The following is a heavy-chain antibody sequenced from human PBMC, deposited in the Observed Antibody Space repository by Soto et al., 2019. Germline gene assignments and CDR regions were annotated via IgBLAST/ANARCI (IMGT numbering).Heavy chain of an antibody. J-gene: IGHJ3*02. V-gene: IGHV1-58*01. D-gene: IGHD3-22*01. Sequence: AASVKVSCKASGFTFTSSAVQWVRQARGQRLEWIGWIVVGSGNTNYAQKFQERVTITRDMSTSTAYMELSSLRSEDTAVYYCAARTGYYDGSGYLASDAFDIWGQGTMVTVSS. CDR2: IVVGSGNT. CDR1: GFTFTSSA. CDR3: AARTGYYDGSGYLASDAFDI.